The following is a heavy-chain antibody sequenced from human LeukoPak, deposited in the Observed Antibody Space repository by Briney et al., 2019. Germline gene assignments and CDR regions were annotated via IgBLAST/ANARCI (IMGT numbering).Heavy chain of an antibody. V-gene: IGHV4-4*07. CDR2: FYTSGSS. D-gene: IGHD3-16*01. J-gene: IGHJ4*02. Sequence: SETLSLTCTVSGGYISTYYWSWIRQPAGKELEWIGRFYTSGSSDYNPSLKSRATMSIDTSKNQFSLRLSSLSPADTAVYYCARIGGITYFDYWGQGALVTVSS. CDR1: GGYISTYY. CDR3: ARIGGITYFDY.